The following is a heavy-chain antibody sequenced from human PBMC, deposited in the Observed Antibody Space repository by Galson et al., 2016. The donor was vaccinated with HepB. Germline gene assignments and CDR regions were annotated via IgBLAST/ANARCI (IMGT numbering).Heavy chain of an antibody. CDR3: ARWQSGSPVN. V-gene: IGHV3-72*01. Sequence: SLRLSCAASGYIFSDHYMDWVRQAPGKGLEWLGRSKNKANGYTTEYAASVEGRFTISRDDSKNSLYLQMNSLKIEDTAVYYCARWQSGSPVNWGQGILVTVSS. CDR2: SKNKANGYTT. D-gene: IGHD1-26*01. J-gene: IGHJ4*02. CDR1: GYIFSDHY.